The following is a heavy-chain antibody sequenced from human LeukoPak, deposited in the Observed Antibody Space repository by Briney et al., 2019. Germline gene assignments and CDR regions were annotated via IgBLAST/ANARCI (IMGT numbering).Heavy chain of an antibody. CDR3: ARGGGGSYYYFDY. J-gene: IGHJ4*02. D-gene: IGHD1-26*01. Sequence: GGSLRLSCAASGFTVSSNYMSWVRQAPGKGLEWVSVIYSGGSTYYADSVKGRFTISRDNSKNTLYLQMNSLRAEDTAVYYCARGGGGSYYYFDYWGQGTLVTVSS. CDR1: GFTVSSNY. CDR2: IYSGGST. V-gene: IGHV3-66*01.